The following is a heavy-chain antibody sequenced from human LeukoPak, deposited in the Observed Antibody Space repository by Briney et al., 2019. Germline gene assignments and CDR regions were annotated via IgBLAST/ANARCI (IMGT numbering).Heavy chain of an antibody. V-gene: IGHV3-33*01. J-gene: IGHJ4*02. CDR3: TTHEYSSSPDRDY. CDR2: IWYDGSTK. D-gene: IGHD6-6*01. Sequence: QSGGSLRLSCAASGFTFSSYGMHWVRQAPGKGLEWVAVIWYDGSTKYYADSVKGCITISRDNARKKLYLQMNSLRAEDTAVYYCTTHEYSSSPDRDYWGQGTLVTVSS. CDR1: GFTFSSYG.